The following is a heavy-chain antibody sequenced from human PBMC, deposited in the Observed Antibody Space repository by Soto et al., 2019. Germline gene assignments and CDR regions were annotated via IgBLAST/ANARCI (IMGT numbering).Heavy chain of an antibody. J-gene: IGHJ4*02. V-gene: IGHV3-64D*08. D-gene: IGHD5-12*01. CDR2: ISSNGGST. CDR1: GFTFSNYY. Sequence: PWGSLRLSCSVSGFTFSNYYMHWVRQAPGKGLEYVSSISSNGGSTYYADSVRGRFTISRDNSKNTLHLQMSSLRAEDTAVYYCVKDRAIDYWGQGTLVTVSS. CDR3: VKDRAIDY.